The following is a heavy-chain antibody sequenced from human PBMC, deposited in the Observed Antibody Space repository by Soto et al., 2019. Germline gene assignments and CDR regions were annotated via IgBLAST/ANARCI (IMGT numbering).Heavy chain of an antibody. Sequence: EVQLVESGGGLVQPGGTLRLSCAGSGFTFTSHWLHWVRQAPGEGQVWVSRMSPDRSDAKFADSVKDRGTISRDNAKRTLYLDMNSLRAEDTGVYYCARPKTKVYSAFDTWGQGTMVTVSS. V-gene: IGHV3-74*03. D-gene: IGHD1-20*01. CDR1: GFTFTSHW. CDR2: MSPDRSDA. J-gene: IGHJ3*02. CDR3: ARPKTKVYSAFDT.